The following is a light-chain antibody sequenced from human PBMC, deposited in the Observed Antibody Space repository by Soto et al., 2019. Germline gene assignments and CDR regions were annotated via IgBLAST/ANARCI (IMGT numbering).Light chain of an antibody. CDR3: QQTFGKPLVT. Sequence: DIQMTQSPSSLSASVGDRVTITCRASQSISSWLAWYQQKPGKAPKLLIYAASSLQSGVPSRFSGSGSGTDFTLTISSLQPEDFAIYYCQQTFGKPLVTFGQGTRLENK. CDR2: AAS. CDR1: QSISSW. V-gene: IGKV1-39*01. J-gene: IGKJ5*01.